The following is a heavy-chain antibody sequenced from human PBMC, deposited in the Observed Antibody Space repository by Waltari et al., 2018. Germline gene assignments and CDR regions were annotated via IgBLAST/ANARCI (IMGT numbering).Heavy chain of an antibody. J-gene: IGHJ3*02. CDR1: GYTLTELS. V-gene: IGHV1-24*01. D-gene: IGHD6-13*01. CDR3: ATVDSWEQQLVRRAFDI. Sequence: QVQLVQSGAEVKKPGASVTVSCKVSGYTLTELSMHWVRQSPGKGLEWMGGFDPEDGETIYAQKFQGRVTMTEDTSTDTAYRELSSLRSEDTAVYYCATVDSWEQQLVRRAFDIWGQGTMVTVSS. CDR2: FDPEDGET.